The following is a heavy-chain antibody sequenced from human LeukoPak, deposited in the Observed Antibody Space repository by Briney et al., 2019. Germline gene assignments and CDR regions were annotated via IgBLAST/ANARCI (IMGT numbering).Heavy chain of an antibody. J-gene: IGHJ4*02. V-gene: IGHV1-2*02. CDR3: ASPKELLIPISPLDY. D-gene: IGHD1-26*01. CDR2: INPNSGGT. Sequence: ASVKVSCKASGYTFTSYDIQWVRQAPGQGLEWMGWINPNSGGTNYAQKFQGRVTMTRDTSISTAYMELSRLRSDDTAVYYCASPKELLIPISPLDYWGQGTLVTVSS. CDR1: GYTFTSYD.